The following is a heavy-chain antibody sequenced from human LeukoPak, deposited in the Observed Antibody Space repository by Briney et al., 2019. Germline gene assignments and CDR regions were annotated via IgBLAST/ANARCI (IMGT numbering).Heavy chain of an antibody. V-gene: IGHV3-21*01. CDR3: ARVPDYARKYYFDY. CDR1: GFTFSSYA. D-gene: IGHD4-17*01. J-gene: IGHJ4*02. CDR2: ISSSSSYI. Sequence: GGSLRLSCAASGFTFSSYAMSWVRQAPGKGLEWVSSISSSSSYIYYADSVKGRFTISRDNAKNSLYLQMNSLRAEDTAVYYCARVPDYARKYYFDYWGQGTLVTVPS.